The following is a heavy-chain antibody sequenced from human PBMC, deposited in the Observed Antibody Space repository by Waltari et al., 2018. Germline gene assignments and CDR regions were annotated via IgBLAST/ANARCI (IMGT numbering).Heavy chain of an antibody. CDR3: ARDRGYDFWSGYYTRYYFDY. J-gene: IGHJ4*02. D-gene: IGHD3-3*01. CDR2: ISSSSSYI. Sequence: EVQLVESGGGLVKPGGSLRLSCAASGFTFSSYSMNWVRQAPGKGLEWVSSISSSSSYIYYADSVKGRFTIARDNANNSLYLQMNSLRAEDTAVYYCARDRGYDFWSGYYTRYYFDYWGQGTLVTVSS. V-gene: IGHV3-21*01. CDR1: GFTFSSYS.